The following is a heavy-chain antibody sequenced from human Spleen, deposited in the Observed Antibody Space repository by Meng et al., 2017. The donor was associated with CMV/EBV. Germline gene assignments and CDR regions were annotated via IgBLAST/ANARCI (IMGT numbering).Heavy chain of an antibody. V-gene: IGHV3-23*01. Sequence: TCAASGFPFGSYVMSWVRQATGKGLEWVSGVSGSSSTYYGDSVEGRFTISRDNSKNTVYLQMDSLRAEDTAIYYCARVAQYWFDPWGQGTLVTVSS. CDR1: GFPFGSYV. CDR2: VSGSSST. D-gene: IGHD3-3*02. J-gene: IGHJ5*02. CDR3: ARVAQYWFDP.